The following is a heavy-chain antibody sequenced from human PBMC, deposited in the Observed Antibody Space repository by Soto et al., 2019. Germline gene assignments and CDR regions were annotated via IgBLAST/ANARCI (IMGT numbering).Heavy chain of an antibody. J-gene: IGHJ4*02. CDR3: ARLRFGELSVY. CDR2: IYYSGST. D-gene: IGHD3-10*01. V-gene: IGHV4-39*01. Sequence: SETLSLTCTVSGGSISSSSYYWGWIRQPPGKGLEWIGSIYYSGSTYYNPSLKSRVTISVDTSKNQFSLKLSSVTAADTAVYYCARLRFGELSVYWGQGTLVTVSS. CDR1: GGSISSSSYY.